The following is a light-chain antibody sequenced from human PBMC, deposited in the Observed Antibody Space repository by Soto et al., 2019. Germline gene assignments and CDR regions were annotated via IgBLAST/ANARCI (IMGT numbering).Light chain of an antibody. J-gene: IGLJ2*01. CDR3: SSYTSSNTLV. Sequence: QSALTQPASVSGSPGQSITISCTGTSSDVGAYNYVSWYQQHPGKAPKLMIYDVSNRPSGVSTRFGGSKSGNTASLTISGLQAEDEADYYCSSYTSSNTLVFGGGTKLTVL. V-gene: IGLV2-14*03. CDR2: DVS. CDR1: SSDVGAYNY.